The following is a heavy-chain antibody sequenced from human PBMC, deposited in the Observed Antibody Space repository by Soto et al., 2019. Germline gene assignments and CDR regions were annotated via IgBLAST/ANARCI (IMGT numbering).Heavy chain of an antibody. J-gene: IGHJ6*02. D-gene: IGHD1-26*01. CDR3: ARTRSAWSDFHYYSLDV. CDR1: GFTFKSYG. CDR2: ISYDSTKT. V-gene: IGHV3-30*03. Sequence: QVQLVESGGGVVQPGRSLRLSCAASGFTFKSYGMHWVRQGPGNGLEWVAFISYDSTKTYYADSVKGRFTISRDNSNSALYVQMNSLTGEDTAVYYCARTRSAWSDFHYYSLDVWGQGTTDTVSS.